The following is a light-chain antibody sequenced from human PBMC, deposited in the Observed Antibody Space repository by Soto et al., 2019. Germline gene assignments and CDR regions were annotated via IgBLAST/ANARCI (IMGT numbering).Light chain of an antibody. Sequence: QSALTQPASVSGSPGQSITISCTGTSSDVGGYNYVSWYQQHPGKAPKLMIYDVSNRPSGVSNRFSGSKSGNTASLTISGLQAEDKADYYCSSYTSSSTPYVFGTGTKLTVL. CDR2: DVS. CDR3: SSYTSSSTPYV. CDR1: SSDVGGYNY. J-gene: IGLJ1*01. V-gene: IGLV2-14*01.